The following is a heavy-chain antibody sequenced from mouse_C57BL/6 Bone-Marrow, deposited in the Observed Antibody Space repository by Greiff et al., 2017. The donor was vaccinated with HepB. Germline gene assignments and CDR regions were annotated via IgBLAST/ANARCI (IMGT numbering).Heavy chain of an antibody. J-gene: IGHJ2*01. V-gene: IGHV1-85*01. CDR3: ARSALYYYGSIFDY. D-gene: IGHD1-1*01. CDR1: GYTFTSYD. Sequence: QVQLQQSGPELVKPGASVKLSCKASGYTFTSYDINWVKQRPGQGLEWIGWIYPRDGSTKYNEKFKGKATLTVDTSSSTAYMELHSLTSEDAAVYFCARSALYYYGSIFDYWGQGTTLTVSS. CDR2: IYPRDGST.